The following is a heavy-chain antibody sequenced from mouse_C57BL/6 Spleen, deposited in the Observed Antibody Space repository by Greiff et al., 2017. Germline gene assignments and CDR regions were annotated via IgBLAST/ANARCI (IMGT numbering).Heavy chain of an antibody. Sequence: EVKLVESGGGLVQSGRSLRLSCATSGFTFSDFYMEWVRQAPGKGLEWIAASRNKANDYTTEYSASVKGRFIVSRDTSQSILYLQMNALRAEDTAIYYCARDASGLDYWGQVTTLTVSS. CDR3: ARDASGLDY. V-gene: IGHV7-1*01. CDR2: SRNKANDYTT. CDR1: GFTFSDFY. J-gene: IGHJ2*01.